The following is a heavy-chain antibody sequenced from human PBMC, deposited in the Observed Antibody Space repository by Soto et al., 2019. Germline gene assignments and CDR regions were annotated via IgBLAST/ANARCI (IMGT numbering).Heavy chain of an antibody. V-gene: IGHV3-23*01. CDR3: AKDRSSSNWGFFDY. J-gene: IGHJ4*02. CDR1: GFTFSSYA. Sequence: PGESLKISCAASGFTFSSYAMSWVRQAPGKGLEWVSAISGSGGSTYYADSVKGRFTISRDNSKNTLYLQMNSLRAEDTAVYYCAKDRSSSNWGFFDYWGQGTLVTVS. D-gene: IGHD6-13*01. CDR2: ISGSGGST.